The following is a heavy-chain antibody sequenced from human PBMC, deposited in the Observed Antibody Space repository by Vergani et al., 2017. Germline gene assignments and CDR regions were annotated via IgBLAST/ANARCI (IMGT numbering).Heavy chain of an antibody. J-gene: IGHJ5*02. CDR3: ARGETRTDWFDP. CDR1: GDSVNNYY. CDR2: VYPSGTT. D-gene: IGHD3/OR15-3a*01. V-gene: IGHV4-4*08. Sequence: QVHLQEAGPGLVKPAETLSLTCTVSGDSVNNYYWNWIRQTPGKGLEWMGRVYPSGTTNYNPSLNGRVTIFVDKSKNLLSLRLNSVTAADTAVYYCARGETRTDWFDPWGQGTLVTVSS.